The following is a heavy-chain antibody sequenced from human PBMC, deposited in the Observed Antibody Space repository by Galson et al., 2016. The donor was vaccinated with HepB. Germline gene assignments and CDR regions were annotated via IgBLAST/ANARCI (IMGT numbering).Heavy chain of an antibody. J-gene: IGHJ4*02. Sequence: SLRLSCAASGFTFSSFSLHWVRQAPGKGLEWVAFISHDGRHQYYADSVKGRFTISRDNSKNTLYLQMNSLRTEDTAMYYCAREPVRLDDLLTGPPKNPDYWGQGTLVTVSS. V-gene: IGHV3-30*04. CDR3: AREPVRLDDLLTGPPKNPDY. D-gene: IGHD3-9*01. CDR2: ISHDGRHQ. CDR1: GFTFSSFS.